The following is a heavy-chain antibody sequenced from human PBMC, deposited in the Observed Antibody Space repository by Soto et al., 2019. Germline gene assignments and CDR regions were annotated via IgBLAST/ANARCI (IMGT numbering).Heavy chain of an antibody. D-gene: IGHD3-22*01. J-gene: IGHJ6*02. CDR2: IIPIFGTA. CDR3: ARAPQYYYGSSGPLGYYYYGMDV. V-gene: IGHV1-69*13. CDR1: GGTFSSYA. Sequence: SVKVSCKASGGTFSSYAISWVRQAPGQGLEWMGGIIPIFGTANYAQKFQGRVTITADESTSTAYMELSSLRSEDTAVYYCARAPQYYYGSSGPLGYYYYGMDVWGQGTTVTVSS.